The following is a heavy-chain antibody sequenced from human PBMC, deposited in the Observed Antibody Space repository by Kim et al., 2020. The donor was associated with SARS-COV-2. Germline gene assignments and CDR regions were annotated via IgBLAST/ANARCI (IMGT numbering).Heavy chain of an antibody. CDR2: ISAYNGHT. J-gene: IGHJ6*02. Sequence: ASVKVSCKASGYTFSSYGISWVRQAPGQGLEWMGWISAYNGHTNYAQKLQGRVTMTTDTSTSTAYMELRSLRSDDTAVYYCARGLAQGSLSSRSARYGMDVWGQGTTVTVSS. CDR1: GYTFSSYG. V-gene: IGHV1-18*01. CDR3: ARGLAQGSLSSRSARYGMDV. D-gene: IGHD1-26*01.